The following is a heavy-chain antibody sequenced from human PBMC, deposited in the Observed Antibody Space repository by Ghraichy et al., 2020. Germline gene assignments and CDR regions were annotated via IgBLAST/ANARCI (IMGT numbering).Heavy chain of an antibody. D-gene: IGHD2-2*01. CDR2: IYSSGST. Sequence: SETLSLTCTVSGGSISSYYWSWIRQPAGKGLEWIGRIYSSGSTNYNPSLKSRVTMSVDTSKNQFSLKLSSVTAADTAVYYCARGYCSSTSCYQMDVWGQWTTVTVSS. J-gene: IGHJ6*02. CDR1: GGSISSYY. CDR3: ARGYCSSTSCYQMDV. V-gene: IGHV4-4*07.